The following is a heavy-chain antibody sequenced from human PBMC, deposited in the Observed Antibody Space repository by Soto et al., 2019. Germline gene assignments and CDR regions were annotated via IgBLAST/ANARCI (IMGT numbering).Heavy chain of an antibody. CDR1: GYTFTGYY. CDR3: ASDRGYSSSGFWYNWFDP. CDR2: INPNSGGT. Sequence: ASVKVSCKASGYTFTGYYMHWVRQAPGQGLEWMGWINPNSGGTNYAQKFQGRVTMTRDTSISTAYMELSRLRSDDTAVYYCASDRGYSSSGFWYNWFDPWGKGTLVPDSS. J-gene: IGHJ5*02. V-gene: IGHV1-2*02. D-gene: IGHD6-13*01.